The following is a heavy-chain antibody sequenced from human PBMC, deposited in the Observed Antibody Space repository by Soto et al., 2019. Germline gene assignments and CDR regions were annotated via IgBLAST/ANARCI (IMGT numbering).Heavy chain of an antibody. Sequence: SETLSLTCTVSGGSISSSSYYWGWIRQPPGKGLEWIGSIYYSGSTYYNPSLKSRVTISVDTSKNQFSLKLSSVTAADTAVYYCARWVDFWSGLGYNWFDPWGQGTLVTVSS. V-gene: IGHV4-39*01. CDR1: GGSISSSSYY. CDR3: ARWVDFWSGLGYNWFDP. CDR2: IYYSGST. J-gene: IGHJ5*02. D-gene: IGHD3-3*01.